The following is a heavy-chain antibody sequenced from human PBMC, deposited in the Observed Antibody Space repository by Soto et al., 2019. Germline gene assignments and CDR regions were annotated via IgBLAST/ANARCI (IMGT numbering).Heavy chain of an antibody. V-gene: IGHV3-23*01. Sequence: PGGSLRLSCAASGFTFSSYAMSWVRQAPGKGLEWVSAISGSGGSTYYADSVKGRFTISRDNSKNTLYLQMNSLRAEDTAVYYCAKARMPETDFWSGYSQDFDYRGQGTLVTVSS. J-gene: IGHJ4*02. D-gene: IGHD3-3*01. CDR2: ISGSGGST. CDR3: AKARMPETDFWSGYSQDFDY. CDR1: GFTFSSYA.